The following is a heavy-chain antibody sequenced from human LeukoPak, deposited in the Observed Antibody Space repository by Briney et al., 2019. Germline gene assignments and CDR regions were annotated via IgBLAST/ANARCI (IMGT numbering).Heavy chain of an antibody. CDR2: IYNSGST. D-gene: IGHD4-17*01. J-gene: IGHJ4*02. V-gene: IGHV4-59*01. Sequence: TSETLSLTCTVSSDSISSYYWSWIRQPPGKGLEWIGFIYNSGSTNYNPSLKSRVTISVDTSKNQFSLKLSSVTAADTAVYYCARGSLKITGTFDYWGQGTLVTVSS. CDR3: ARGSLKITGTFDY. CDR1: SDSISSYY.